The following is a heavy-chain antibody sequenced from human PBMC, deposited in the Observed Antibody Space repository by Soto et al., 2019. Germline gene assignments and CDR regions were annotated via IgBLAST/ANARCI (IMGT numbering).Heavy chain of an antibody. D-gene: IGHD2-15*01. V-gene: IGHV3-23*01. CDR3: ARYCSGGSCYLTQVDY. Sequence: GVSLRLSCSASGFTFSSYAMNWVRQAPGKGPEWVSHISVTGDTYYADSVKGRFTISRDNSKNTLFLQMNSLRAEDTAVYYCARYCSGGSCYLTQVDYWGQGTLVTVSA. CDR1: GFTFSSYA. CDR2: ISVTGDT. J-gene: IGHJ4*02.